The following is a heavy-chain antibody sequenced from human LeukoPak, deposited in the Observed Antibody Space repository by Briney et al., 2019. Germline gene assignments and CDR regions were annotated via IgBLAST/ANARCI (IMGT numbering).Heavy chain of an antibody. D-gene: IGHD3-10*01. CDR3: ARVPLWFGELSGFDY. Sequence: ASVKVSCKASGGTFSSYAISWVRQAPGQGLEWMGGIIPIFGTANYAQKFQGRVTITTDESTSTAYMKLSSLRSEDTAVYYCARVPLWFGELSGFDYWGQGTLVTVSS. J-gene: IGHJ4*02. V-gene: IGHV1-69*05. CDR1: GGTFSSYA. CDR2: IIPIFGTA.